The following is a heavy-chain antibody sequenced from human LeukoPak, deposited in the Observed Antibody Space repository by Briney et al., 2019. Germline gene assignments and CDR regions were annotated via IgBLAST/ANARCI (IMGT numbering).Heavy chain of an antibody. V-gene: IGHV3-13*04. Sequence: PGGSLRLSCAASGFTFSSYDMHWVRQATGKGLEWVSAIGTAGDTYYPGSVKGRFTISRENAKNSLYLQMNSLRAGDTAVYYCARGTDYSGYDMYYFDYWGQGTLVTVSP. CDR3: ARGTDYSGYDMYYFDY. CDR2: IGTAGDT. D-gene: IGHD5-12*01. CDR1: GFTFSSYD. J-gene: IGHJ4*02.